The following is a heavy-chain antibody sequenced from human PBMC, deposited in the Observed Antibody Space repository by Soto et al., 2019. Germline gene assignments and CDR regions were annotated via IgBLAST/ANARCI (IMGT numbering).Heavy chain of an antibody. CDR2: ITHRGST. J-gene: IGHJ6*02. D-gene: IGHD1-26*01. CDR3: ARGGAHAKSGSGIDQCGYGLDF. CDR1: GESFGGYE. Sequence: QVQLQQWGAGLLKPSETLSLTCDVSGESFGGYEWRWIRQSPGKGLAWIGDITHRGSTNYNPSLKSRVTLSVDTSKRQFSLKLSAVTAADTAVYYCARGGAHAKSGSGIDQCGYGLDFWGQGTTGTVSS. V-gene: IGHV4-34*02.